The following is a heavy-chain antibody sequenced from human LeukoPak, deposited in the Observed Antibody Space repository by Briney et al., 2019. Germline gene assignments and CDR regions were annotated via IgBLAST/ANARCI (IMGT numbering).Heavy chain of an antibody. CDR2: IYTSGST. J-gene: IGHJ4*02. Sequence: SETLSLTCTASGGSISSGSYYWSWIRQPAGKGLEWIGRIYTSGSTNYNPSLKSRVTISVDTSKNQFSLKLSSVTAADTAVYYCASPEDRDGYNLFDYWGQGTLVTVSS. CDR1: GGSISSGSYY. V-gene: IGHV4-61*02. CDR3: ASPEDRDGYNLFDY. D-gene: IGHD5-24*01.